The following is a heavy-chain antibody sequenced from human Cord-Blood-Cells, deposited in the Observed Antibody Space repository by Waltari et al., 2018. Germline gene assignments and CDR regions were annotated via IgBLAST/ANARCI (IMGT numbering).Heavy chain of an antibody. Sequence: QVQLVQSGAEVKKPGSSVKVSCEASGGTFSSYAISWVRQAPGQGLEWMGRIIPILGIANYAQKFQGRVTITADKSTSTAYMELSSLRSEDTAVYYCVRLSSSSDEGSDYWGQGTLVTVSS. J-gene: IGHJ4*02. CDR1: GGTFSSYA. D-gene: IGHD6-6*01. CDR2: IIPILGIA. CDR3: VRLSSSSDEGSDY. V-gene: IGHV1-69*09.